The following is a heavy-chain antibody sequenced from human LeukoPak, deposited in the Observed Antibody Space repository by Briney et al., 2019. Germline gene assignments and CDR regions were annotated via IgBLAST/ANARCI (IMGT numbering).Heavy chain of an antibody. D-gene: IGHD1-26*01. CDR3: ARDGNSGSWDAFDI. J-gene: IGHJ3*02. CDR1: GFTFGSYS. V-gene: IGHV3-21*01. CDR2: ISSSSSYI. Sequence: PGGSLRLSCAASGFTFGSYSMNWVRQAPGKGLEWVSSISSSSSYIYYADSVKGRFTISRDNAKNSLYLQMNSLRAEDTAVYYCARDGNSGSWDAFDIWGQGTMVTVSS.